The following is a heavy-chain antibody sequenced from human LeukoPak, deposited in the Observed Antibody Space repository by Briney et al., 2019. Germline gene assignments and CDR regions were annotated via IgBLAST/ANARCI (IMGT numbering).Heavy chain of an antibody. J-gene: IGHJ4*02. CDR2: IYDSGST. Sequence: SETLSLTCTVSGGSITNYYWSWIRQPPGKGLEWIGYIYDSGSTNYNPSLKSRVTISVDTSKNKFSLKLSSVTAADTAVYYCARGGSYLGHCDYWGQGSLVTVSS. CDR3: ARGGSYLGHCDY. V-gene: IGHV4-59*01. CDR1: GGSITNYY. D-gene: IGHD1-26*01.